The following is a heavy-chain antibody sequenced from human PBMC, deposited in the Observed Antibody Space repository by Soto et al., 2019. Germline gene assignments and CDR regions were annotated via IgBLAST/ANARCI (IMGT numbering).Heavy chain of an antibody. D-gene: IGHD1-7*01. CDR3: ARSMFITGTPGVDY. CDR2: IYYSGST. V-gene: IGHV4-39*01. J-gene: IGHJ4*02. CDR1: GGSISSSSYY. Sequence: QLQLQESGPGLVKPSETLSLTCTVSGGSISSSSYYWGWIRQPPGKGLEWIGSIYYSGSTYYNPSLKSRVTISVDTSKNQFSLKLSSVTAADTAVYYCARSMFITGTPGVDYWGQGTLVTVSS.